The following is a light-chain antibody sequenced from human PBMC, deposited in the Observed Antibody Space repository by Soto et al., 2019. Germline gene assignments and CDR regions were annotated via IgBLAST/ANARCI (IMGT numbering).Light chain of an antibody. CDR2: GAS. J-gene: IGKJ4*01. CDR3: QQYGTSPRT. V-gene: IGKV3-20*01. Sequence: EIVMTQSPATLSVSPGERATLSCRASQSVSSYLAWYQQKPGQAPRLLVHGASSRATGIPDRFSGSGSGTDFTLTISRLEPEDFAVYYCQQYGTSPRTFGGGTKVDIK. CDR1: QSVSSY.